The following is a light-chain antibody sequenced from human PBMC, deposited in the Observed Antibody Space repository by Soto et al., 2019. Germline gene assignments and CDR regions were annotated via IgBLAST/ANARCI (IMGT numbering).Light chain of an antibody. V-gene: IGKV1-39*01. CDR1: QSISTY. Sequence: DIQMTQSPSSLSASIIDRVTITCRSSQSISTYLYWYQQKPGKAPNLPIYAAPTLQSGVPSRFGGSGSGTDFTLTISSLQPEDFATYYCQQTYSAPYTFGQGTKVDI. J-gene: IGKJ2*01. CDR2: AAP. CDR3: QQTYSAPYT.